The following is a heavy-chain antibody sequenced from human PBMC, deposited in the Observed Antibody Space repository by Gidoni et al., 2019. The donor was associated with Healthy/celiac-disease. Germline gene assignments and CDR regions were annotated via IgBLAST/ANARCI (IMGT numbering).Heavy chain of an antibody. CDR3: TVAEDWSLDY. D-gene: IGHD3-9*01. CDR2: ISYDGSNK. Sequence: QVQLVESGGGVVQPGRSLRLSCAASGFTFSSYGMHWVRQAPGKGLEWVAVISYDGSNKYYADSVKGRFTISRDNSKNTLYLQMNSLRAEDTAVYYCTVAEDWSLDYWGQGTLVTVSS. CDR1: GFTFSSYG. J-gene: IGHJ4*02. V-gene: IGHV3-30*03.